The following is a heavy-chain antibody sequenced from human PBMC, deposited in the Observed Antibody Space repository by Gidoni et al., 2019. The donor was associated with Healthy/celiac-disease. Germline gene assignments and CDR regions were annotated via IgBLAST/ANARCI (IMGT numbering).Heavy chain of an antibody. V-gene: IGHV4-59*01. CDR2: LYYSGST. CDR1: GGSISSYY. D-gene: IGHD2-15*01. Sequence: VSGGSISSYYWSWIRQPPGKGLEWIGYLYYSGSTNYNPSLKSRVTISVDTSKNQFSLKLSSVTAADTAVYYCARYTVVTLFDYWGQGALVTVSS. J-gene: IGHJ4*02. CDR3: ARYTVVTLFDY.